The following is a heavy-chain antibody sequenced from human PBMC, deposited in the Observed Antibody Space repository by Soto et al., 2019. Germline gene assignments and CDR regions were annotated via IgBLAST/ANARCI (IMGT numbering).Heavy chain of an antibody. D-gene: IGHD6-19*01. V-gene: IGHV3-23*01. CDR3: AKDEAVNPLGWLDP. Sequence: PGGSLSLSCAASGFTFSSYAMNWVRRAPGKGLEWVSAITGRGTTTYYADSVKGRFIISRDNSNNTLFLQMYNLRFEDTAVYYCAKDEAVNPLGWLDPWGQGTLVTVSS. CDR2: ITGRGTTT. CDR1: GFTFSSYA. J-gene: IGHJ5*02.